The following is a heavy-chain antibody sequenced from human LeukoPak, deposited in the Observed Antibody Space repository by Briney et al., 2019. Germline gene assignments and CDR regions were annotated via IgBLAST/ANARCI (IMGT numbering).Heavy chain of an antibody. V-gene: IGHV3-23*01. CDR3: QGLGTDYHFGPFEI. Sequence: PGGSLRLSCAVSGFTFNTYGMTWVRQAPGKGLEWVSGISGSDGSTYHADSVKGRFTISRDNAKNTLYLQMNSLRAGDTAIYYCQGLGTDYHFGPFEIWGQGTVVTVSS. CDR2: ISGSDGST. J-gene: IGHJ3*02. CDR1: GFTFNTYG. D-gene: IGHD3/OR15-3a*01.